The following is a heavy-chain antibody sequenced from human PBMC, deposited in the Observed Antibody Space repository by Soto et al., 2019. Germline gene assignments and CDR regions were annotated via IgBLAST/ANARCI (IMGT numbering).Heavy chain of an antibody. CDR1: GGSISSYY. Sequence: PSETLSLTCTVSGGSISSYYWSWIRQPPGKGLEWIGYIYYSGSTNYNPSLKSRVTISVDTSKNQFSLKLSSVTAADTAVYYCARVSGYDYFDYWGQGPLVTVSS. J-gene: IGHJ4*02. V-gene: IGHV4-59*01. D-gene: IGHD5-12*01. CDR2: IYYSGST. CDR3: ARVSGYDYFDY.